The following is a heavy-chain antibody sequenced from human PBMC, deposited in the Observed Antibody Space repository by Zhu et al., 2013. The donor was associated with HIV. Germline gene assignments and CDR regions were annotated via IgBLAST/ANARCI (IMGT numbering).Heavy chain of an antibody. CDR1: GYIFTSYG. D-gene: IGHD3-3*02. CDR2: ISPYNGNT. Sequence: QVQLVQSGVEVKKPGASVKVSCKASGYIFTSYGISWVRQAPGQGLEWMGWISPYNGNTKYEQKFQGRVTMTTDTSTSTAYMELRSLRSDDTAVYFCARDRKGRPYILDGAFDIWGQGTMVTDLF. CDR3: ARDRKGRPYILDGAFDI. V-gene: IGHV1-18*01. J-gene: IGHJ3*02.